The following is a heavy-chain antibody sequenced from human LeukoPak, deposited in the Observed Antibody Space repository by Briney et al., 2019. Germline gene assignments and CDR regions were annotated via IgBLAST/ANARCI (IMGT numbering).Heavy chain of an antibody. CDR3: ARHYYDSSGYYLGVDY. CDR1: GGSISSSSYY. J-gene: IGHJ4*02. Sequence: PSQTLSLTCTVSGGSISSSSYYWGWIRQPPGKGLEWIGSIYHSGHTYYNPSLNSRVTISVDTSKNQFSLKLSSVTAADTAVYYCARHYYDSSGYYLGVDYWGQGTLVTVSS. V-gene: IGHV4-39*01. D-gene: IGHD3-22*01. CDR2: IYHSGHT.